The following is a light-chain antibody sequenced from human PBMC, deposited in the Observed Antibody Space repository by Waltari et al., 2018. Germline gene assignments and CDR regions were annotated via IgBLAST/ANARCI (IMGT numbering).Light chain of an antibody. V-gene: IGKV3-15*01. Sequence: EIVMPQSPATLSVSPGESATLPCRASQSVSTNLAWFQQRAGQAPRLLLYGASTRATGIPAKFSGSGSGTEFTLTISSLQSEDFVLYYCQQYESWPLTFGGGTKVEI. CDR1: QSVSTN. CDR3: QQYESWPLT. CDR2: GAS. J-gene: IGKJ4*01.